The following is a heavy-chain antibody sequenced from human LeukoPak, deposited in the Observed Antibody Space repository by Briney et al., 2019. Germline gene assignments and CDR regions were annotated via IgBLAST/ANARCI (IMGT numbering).Heavy chain of an antibody. V-gene: IGHV4-59*01. CDR3: AGYGSGSYHKAFDY. J-gene: IGHJ4*02. CDR1: GGAISSDY. CDR2: VHSSGYT. D-gene: IGHD3-10*01. Sequence: SETLSLTCSVSGGAISSDYWAWIRQLPGKGLEWIAYVHSSGYTSYNPSLKSRVTISIDTSKNQFSLKLNSVTAADTAVYYCAGYGSGSYHKAFDYWGQGTLVTVSS.